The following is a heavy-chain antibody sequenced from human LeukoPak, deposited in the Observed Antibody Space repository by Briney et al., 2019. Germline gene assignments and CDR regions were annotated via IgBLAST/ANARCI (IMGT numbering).Heavy chain of an antibody. V-gene: IGHV3-74*01. CDR2: IYVDGRTT. CDR3: IRDFRSADL. Sequence: GGSLRLSCVASGFTFSNYWMHRVRQPPGKGLVWVSRIYVDGRTTNYADSVKGRFTISRDNAKNTVYLEMNSLSVEDTATYYCIRDFRSADLWGQGTLVT. J-gene: IGHJ5*02. CDR1: GFTFSNYW.